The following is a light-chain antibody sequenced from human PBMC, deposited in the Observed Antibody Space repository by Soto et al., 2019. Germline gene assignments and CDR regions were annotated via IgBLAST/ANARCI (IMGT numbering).Light chain of an antibody. J-gene: IGKJ1*01. Sequence: DIQMTQSPSSLSASVGDRVTITCRASQGISNYLAWYQQKPGKVPKLLIYAASTLQSGVPSRFSGSGSGTDFTLTISSLQPEDVATYYCQKYNSAPPVVFGKGTKVEIK. V-gene: IGKV1-27*01. CDR1: QGISNY. CDR3: QKYNSAPPVV. CDR2: AAS.